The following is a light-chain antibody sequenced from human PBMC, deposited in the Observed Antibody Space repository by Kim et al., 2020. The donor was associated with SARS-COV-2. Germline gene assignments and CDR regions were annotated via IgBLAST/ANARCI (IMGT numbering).Light chain of an antibody. CDR3: TSYTSSIAWV. Sequence: QSVVTQPASVSGSPGQSITISCTGTSSDVGGYNFVSWYQQHPGKAPKLMIYAVSKRPSGVSDRFSGSKSGNTASLTISGLQAEDEADYYCTSYTSSIAWVFGGGTQLTVL. CDR2: AVS. J-gene: IGLJ3*02. CDR1: SSDVGGYNF. V-gene: IGLV2-14*01.